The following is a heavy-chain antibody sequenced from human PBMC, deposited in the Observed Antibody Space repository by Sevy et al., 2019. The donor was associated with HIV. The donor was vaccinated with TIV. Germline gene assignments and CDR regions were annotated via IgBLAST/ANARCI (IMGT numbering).Heavy chain of an antibody. CDR1: GITFSDYS. CDR3: AKRDSSDLYTGVSVFDS. D-gene: IGHD3-22*01. V-gene: IGHV3-21*04. J-gene: IGHJ4*02. Sequence: GGSLRLSCAMSGITFSDYSMNWVRQAPGKGLEWVSSISSSSTFIYYAESVKGRFTISRDNAKNSLYLQMNSLRAEDTAVYYCAKRDSSDLYTGVSVFDSWGLGTLVTVSS. CDR2: ISSSSTFI.